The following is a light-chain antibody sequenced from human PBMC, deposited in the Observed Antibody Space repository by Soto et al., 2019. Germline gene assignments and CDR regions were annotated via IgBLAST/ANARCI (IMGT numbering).Light chain of an antibody. V-gene: IGLV2-23*01. CDR3: SSYAGTSTFVL. CDR1: SGDVGSYNL. Sequence: QSVLTQPGSVSGSPGHSITISCTGTSGDVGSYNLVSWYQHHPGKAPKLIIYEATKRPSGVSDRISGSKSGNTASLTISGLQAEDEADYYCSSYAGTSTFVLFGGGTKVTVL. J-gene: IGLJ2*01. CDR2: EAT.